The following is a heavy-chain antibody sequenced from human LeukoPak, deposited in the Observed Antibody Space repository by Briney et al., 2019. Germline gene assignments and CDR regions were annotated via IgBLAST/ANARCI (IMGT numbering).Heavy chain of an antibody. CDR3: ARVGGGYYDSSGYYGGPLNYYYGMDV. D-gene: IGHD3-22*01. CDR2: INPNSGGT. Sequence: ASVKVSCKASGYTFTGYYMHWVRQAPGQGLEWMGWINPNSGGTNYAQKFQGRVTMTRDTPISTAYMELSRLRSDDTAVYYCARVGGGYYDSSGYYGGPLNYYYGMDVWGQGTTVTVSS. CDR1: GYTFTGYY. J-gene: IGHJ6*02. V-gene: IGHV1-2*02.